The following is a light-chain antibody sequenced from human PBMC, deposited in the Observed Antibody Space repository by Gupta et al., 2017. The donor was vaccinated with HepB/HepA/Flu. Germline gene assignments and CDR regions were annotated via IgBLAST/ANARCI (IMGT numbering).Light chain of an antibody. Sequence: DIQMNQSPSSLSASVGDRVTITCRASQSISIYLSWYQQKPGEAPKLLIYAASSLQSGVPSRFSASGSGTDFTLTINRLQPEDFATYYCQQCSSTPLTFGGGTKVEIK. J-gene: IGKJ4*01. V-gene: IGKV1-39*01. CDR3: QQCSSTPLT. CDR2: AAS. CDR1: QSISIY.